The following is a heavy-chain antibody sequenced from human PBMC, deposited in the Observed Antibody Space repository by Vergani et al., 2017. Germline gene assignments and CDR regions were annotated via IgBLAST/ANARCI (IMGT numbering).Heavy chain of an antibody. V-gene: IGHV1-18*04. CDR2: ISAYNGNT. Sequence: QVELVQSGAEVKKPGASVTVSCKASGYTFTSYGISWVRQAPGQGLEWMGWISAYNGNTNYAQKLQGRVTMTTDTSTSTAYMELRSLRSDDTAVYYCAREDYYDSSGYLAYWGQGTLVTVSS. CDR3: AREDYYDSSGYLAY. J-gene: IGHJ4*02. D-gene: IGHD3-22*01. CDR1: GYTFTSYG.